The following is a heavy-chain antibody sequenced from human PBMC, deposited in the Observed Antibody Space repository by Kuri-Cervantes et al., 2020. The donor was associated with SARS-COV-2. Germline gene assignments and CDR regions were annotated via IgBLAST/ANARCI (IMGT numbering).Heavy chain of an antibody. D-gene: IGHD3-22*01. V-gene: IGHV1-69*04. CDR3: ASGGITMIVVAHPFDY. CDR1: GGTFSSYA. J-gene: IGHJ4*02. CDR2: IIPSFGIA. Sequence: SVKVSCKASGGTFSSYAISWVRQAPGQGLEWLGRIIPSFGIANYAQKFQGRVTITADKSTSTAYMELSSLRSEDTAVYYCASGGITMIVVAHPFDYWGQGTLVTVSS.